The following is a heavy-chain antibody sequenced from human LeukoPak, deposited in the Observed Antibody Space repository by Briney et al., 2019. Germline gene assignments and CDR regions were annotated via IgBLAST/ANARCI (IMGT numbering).Heavy chain of an antibody. V-gene: IGHV3-30*02. J-gene: IGHJ4*02. CDR2: IRYDGSNK. CDR1: GFTFSSYG. D-gene: IGHD3-22*01. CDR3: AKGSPAKRRITMIVMGTHLDY. Sequence: GGSLRLSCAASGFTFSSYGMHWVRQAPGKGLEWVAFIRYDGSNKYYADSVKGRFTISRDNSKNTLYLQMNSLRAEDTAVYYCAKGSPAKRRITMIVMGTHLDYWGQGTLVTVSS.